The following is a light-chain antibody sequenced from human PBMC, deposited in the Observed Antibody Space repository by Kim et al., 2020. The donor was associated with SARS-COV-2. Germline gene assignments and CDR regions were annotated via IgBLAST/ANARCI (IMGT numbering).Light chain of an antibody. Sequence: APRERATPSCRASQSVSRSYLAWYQHKPGQAPRLLIYGASSRATGIPDRFSGSGSGTDFTLTISRLGPEDFAVYYCQQYGSSPWTFGQGTKVDIK. CDR1: QSVSRSY. CDR2: GAS. V-gene: IGKV3-20*01. J-gene: IGKJ1*01. CDR3: QQYGSSPWT.